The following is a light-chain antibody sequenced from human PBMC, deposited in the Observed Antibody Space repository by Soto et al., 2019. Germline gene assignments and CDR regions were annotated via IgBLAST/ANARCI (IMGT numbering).Light chain of an antibody. V-gene: IGLV2-8*01. CDR1: SSDVGGYNY. CDR2: EVT. J-gene: IGLJ2*01. Sequence: QSALTQPPSASGSPGQSVTISCTGTSSDVGGYNYVTWYQQHPGKAPKLIIYEVTKRPSGVPDRFSGSKSGNTASLTVSGLQPEYEADYWCSSYAGSNNFVVFGGGTKVTVL. CDR3: SSYAGSNNFVV.